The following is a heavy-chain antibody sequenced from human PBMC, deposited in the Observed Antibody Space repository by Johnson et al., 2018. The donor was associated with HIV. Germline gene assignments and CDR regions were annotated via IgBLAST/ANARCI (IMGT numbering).Heavy chain of an antibody. D-gene: IGHD3-16*02. V-gene: IGHV3-21*01. J-gene: IGHJ3*02. CDR2: ISGSGGST. CDR3: ARDSQEYEYVWGSYRLKGDEAFDI. CDR1: GFTFSSYD. Sequence: MQLVESGGGVVQPGRSLRLSCAASGFTFSSYDMHWVRQAPGKGLEWVSAISGSGGSTYYADSVKGRFTISRDNAKNSLYLQMNSLRAEDTAVYYCARDSQEYEYVWGSYRLKGDEAFDIWGQGTMVTVSS.